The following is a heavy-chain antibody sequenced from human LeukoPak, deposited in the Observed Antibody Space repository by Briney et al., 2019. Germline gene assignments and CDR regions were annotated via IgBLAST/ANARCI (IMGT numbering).Heavy chain of an antibody. J-gene: IGHJ4*02. CDR3: AKVRWDNSGWYYLDT. Sequence: GGSLRLSCAASGFTFSSYAMHWVRQAPGKGLEWVAVISYDGSNKYYADSVKGRFTISRDNSKNTLYLQMNSLRAEDTAVYYCAKVRWDNSGWYYLDTWGQGTLLTVSS. D-gene: IGHD6-19*01. V-gene: IGHV3-30*04. CDR2: ISYDGSNK. CDR1: GFTFSSYA.